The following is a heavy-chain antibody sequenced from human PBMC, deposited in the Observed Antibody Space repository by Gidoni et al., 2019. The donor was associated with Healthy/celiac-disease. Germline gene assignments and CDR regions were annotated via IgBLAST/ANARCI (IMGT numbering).Heavy chain of an antibody. CDR1: GYTFTGYS. V-gene: IGHV1-2*04. J-gene: IGHJ6*02. CDR2: ITPNSGGT. Sequence: QVPLVQSGAEVTKPGASVKVSCKASGYTFTGYSMHWVRQAPGQGLEWMGWITPNSGGTNYAQKLQGWVTMTRDTTISTAYMELSRLRSDDTAVYYCARDRLYSSYYYGMDVWGQGTTVTVSS. CDR3: ARDRLYSSYYYGMDV. D-gene: IGHD6-13*01.